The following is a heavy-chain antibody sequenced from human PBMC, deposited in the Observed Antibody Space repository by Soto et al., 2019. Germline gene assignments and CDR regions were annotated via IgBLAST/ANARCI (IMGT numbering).Heavy chain of an antibody. J-gene: IGHJ4*02. D-gene: IGHD6-19*01. CDR1: GFSLTSNAVG. V-gene: IGHV2-5*02. Sequence: QITLKESGPTLVKPTQTLTLTCTFSGFSLTSNAVGVGWFRQPPGKALEWLALIYWDDDYHYSPSLKSRLTFTKDTSKNQLVLIMTSMDPVDTATYYCAHGSGWLFDFWGQGTLVTVSS. CDR2: IYWDDDY. CDR3: AHGSGWLFDF.